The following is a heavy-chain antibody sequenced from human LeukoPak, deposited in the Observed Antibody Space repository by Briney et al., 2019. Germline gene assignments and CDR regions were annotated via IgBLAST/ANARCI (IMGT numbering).Heavy chain of an antibody. CDR2: VYYSGST. Sequence: SETLSLTCTVSGGSISSIDYFWGWIRQPPGKGLEWIGSVYYSGSTFYNPSLKNRVTISVDTSKDQFSLKLRFVTAADTAVYYCARSVVTLYWYFDLWGRGTLVTVSS. V-gene: IGHV4-39*01. CDR3: ARSVVTLYWYFDL. J-gene: IGHJ2*01. D-gene: IGHD4-23*01. CDR1: GGSISSIDYF.